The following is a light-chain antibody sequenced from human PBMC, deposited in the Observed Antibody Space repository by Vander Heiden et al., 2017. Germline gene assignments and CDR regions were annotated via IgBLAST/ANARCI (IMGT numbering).Light chain of an antibody. CDR1: KLGDKY. J-gene: IGLJ1*01. CDR2: QDS. CDR3: QAWDSRTASV. Sequence: SYELTQPPSVSVSPGQTASITCSGDKLGDKYACWYQQKPGQSPVLVIYQDSKRPSGIPERFSGSNSGNTATLTISGTQAMDEADYYCQAWDSRTASVFGTGTKVTVL. V-gene: IGLV3-1*01.